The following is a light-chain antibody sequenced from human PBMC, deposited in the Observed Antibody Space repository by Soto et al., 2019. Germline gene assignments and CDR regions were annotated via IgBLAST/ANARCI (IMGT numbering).Light chain of an antibody. V-gene: IGKV3-15*01. CDR2: GAS. CDR3: QQYNNWPLT. J-gene: IGKJ1*01. CDR1: QSVSSN. Sequence: EKVMTQSPATQSMSPGERATLSCRASQSVSSNLAWYQQKPGQAPRLLIYGASTRATGIPARFSGSGSGTEFTLTISSLQSEDFAVYYCQQYNNWPLTFGQGTKVDIK.